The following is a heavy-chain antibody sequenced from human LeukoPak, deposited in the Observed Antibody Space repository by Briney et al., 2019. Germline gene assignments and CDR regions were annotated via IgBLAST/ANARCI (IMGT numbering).Heavy chain of an antibody. CDR1: GFTFSGPA. Sequence: GGSLRLSCAASGFTFSGPAMHWVRQASGKGLEWVGRIRSKANSYATAYAASVKGRFTISRDDSKNTAYLQMNSLKTEDTAVYYCTRLSITGTTGRGYWGQGTLVTVSS. D-gene: IGHD1-7*01. CDR2: IRSKANSYAT. V-gene: IGHV3-73*01. CDR3: TRLSITGTTGRGY. J-gene: IGHJ4*02.